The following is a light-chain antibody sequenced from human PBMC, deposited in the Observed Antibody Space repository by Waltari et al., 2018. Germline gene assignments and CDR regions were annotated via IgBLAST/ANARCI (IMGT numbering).Light chain of an antibody. J-gene: IGLJ3*02. CDR3: QIGGHGTWV. V-gene: IGLV4-69*01. Sequence: QLVLTQSPAASASLGASVQLTCSLSSGHTTNIIACLQQKPEKVPRYLMKVNSDGSHNKGVEIPERFSGSSSGAERYLTISSLQSEDEADYYCQIGGHGTWVFGGGTRLTVL. CDR1: SGHTTNI. CDR2: VNSDGSH.